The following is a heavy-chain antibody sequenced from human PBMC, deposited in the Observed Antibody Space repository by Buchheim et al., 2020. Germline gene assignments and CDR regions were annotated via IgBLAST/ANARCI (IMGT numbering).Heavy chain of an antibody. D-gene: IGHD1-7*01. Sequence: QVQLQESGPGLVKPSETLSLTCTVSGGFISSYYWSWIRQPPGKGLEWIGYIYYSGSTNYNPSLKSRVTISVDTSKNQFSLKLSSVTAADTAVYYCAKTGTKGRYYFDYWGQGTL. V-gene: IGHV4-59*01. CDR3: AKTGTKGRYYFDY. J-gene: IGHJ4*02. CDR2: IYYSGST. CDR1: GGFISSYY.